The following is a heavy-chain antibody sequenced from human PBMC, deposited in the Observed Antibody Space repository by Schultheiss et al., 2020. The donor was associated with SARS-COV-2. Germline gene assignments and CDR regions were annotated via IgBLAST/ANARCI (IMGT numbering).Heavy chain of an antibody. CDR1: GGSFSGYY. J-gene: IGHJ6*02. V-gene: IGHV4-34*01. CDR3: ARGGRIYCSGGSCYSVSKNYYGMDV. D-gene: IGHD2-15*01. CDR2: INHSGST. Sequence: SETLSLTCAVYGGSFSGYYWSWIRQPPGKGLEWIGEINHSGSTNYNPSLKSRVTISVDTSKNQFSLKLSSVTAADTAVYYCARGGRIYCSGGSCYSVSKNYYGMDVWGQGTTVTVSS.